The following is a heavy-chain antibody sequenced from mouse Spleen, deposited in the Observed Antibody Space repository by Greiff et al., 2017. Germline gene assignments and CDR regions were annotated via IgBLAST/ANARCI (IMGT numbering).Heavy chain of an antibody. CDR1: GFTFSDYG. CDR3: ARPRYYGSAWFAY. D-gene: IGHD1-1*01. Sequence: EVQRVESGGGLVKPGGSLKLSCAASGFTFSDYGMHWVRQAPEKGLEWVAYISSGSSTIYYADTVKGRFTISRDNAKNTLFLQMTSLRSEDTAMYYCARPRYYGSAWFAYWGQGTLVTVSA. J-gene: IGHJ3*01. CDR2: ISSGSSTI. V-gene: IGHV5-17*01.